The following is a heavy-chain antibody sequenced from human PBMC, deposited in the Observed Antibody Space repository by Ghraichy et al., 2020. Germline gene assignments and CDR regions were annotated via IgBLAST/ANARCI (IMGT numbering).Heavy chain of an antibody. Sequence: GESLNISCAASGFTFSSYWMSWVRQAPGKGLEWVANIKRDGSEKYYVDSVKGRFTVSRDNAKNSLYLQMNSLRAEATAVYYCARDHKSMGGLIWGQGTMVNVYS. CDR1: GFTFSSYW. V-gene: IGHV3-7*01. J-gene: IGHJ3*02. CDR3: ARDHKSMGGLI. D-gene: IGHD2/OR15-2a*01. CDR2: IKRDGSEK.